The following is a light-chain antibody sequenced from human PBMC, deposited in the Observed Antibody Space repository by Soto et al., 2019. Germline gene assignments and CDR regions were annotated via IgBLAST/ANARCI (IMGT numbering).Light chain of an antibody. CDR2: KYT. J-gene: IGLJ2*01. Sequence: SYELTQPPSVSVSPGQTARITCSGDALPNQYAYWYQQKPGQAPVLLIYKYTERPSGIPERFSGSRSGTTVTLTISGVQAEDEADYLCQSADGSSTYVVFGGGTKLTVL. CDR3: QSADGSSTYVV. CDR1: ALPNQY. V-gene: IGLV3-25*03.